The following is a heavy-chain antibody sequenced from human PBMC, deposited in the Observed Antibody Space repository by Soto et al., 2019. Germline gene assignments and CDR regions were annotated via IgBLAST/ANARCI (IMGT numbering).Heavy chain of an antibody. V-gene: IGHV3-48*01. D-gene: IGHD2-15*01. CDR2: ISSSSSTI. CDR3: ARAPAYCSGGSCYDTIWDLAEYFQH. CDR1: GFTFSSYS. J-gene: IGHJ1*01. Sequence: EVQLVESGGGLVQPGGSLRLSCAASGFTFSSYSMNWVRQAPGKGLEWVSYISSSSSTIYYADSVKGRFTISRDNAKNSLYQQMNSLRAEDTAVYYCARAPAYCSGGSCYDTIWDLAEYFQHWGQGTLVTVSS.